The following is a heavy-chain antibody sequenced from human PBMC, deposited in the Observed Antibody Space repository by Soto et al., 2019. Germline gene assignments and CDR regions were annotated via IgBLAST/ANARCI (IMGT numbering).Heavy chain of an antibody. Sequence: GGSLRLSCAASGFTFSSYSMNWVRQAPGKGLEWVSYISSSSSTIYYADSVKGRFTISRDNAKNSLYLQMNSLRDEDTAVYYCASGSDYGDLFDAFDIWGQGTMVTVSS. D-gene: IGHD4-17*01. CDR2: ISSSSSTI. CDR3: ASGSDYGDLFDAFDI. V-gene: IGHV3-48*02. J-gene: IGHJ3*02. CDR1: GFTFSSYS.